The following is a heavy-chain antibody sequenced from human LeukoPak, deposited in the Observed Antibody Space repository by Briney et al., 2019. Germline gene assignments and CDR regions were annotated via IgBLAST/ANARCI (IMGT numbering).Heavy chain of an antibody. Sequence: SVKVSCKASGGTXNTYAITWVRQAPGQGLEWMGRIIPILDVADSAQRFQGRVTITADRSTSTVYMELNSLRSEDTAIYYCARFPVRGYTYGSVIHHMDVWGQGTTVIVSS. CDR1: GGTXNTYA. D-gene: IGHD5-18*01. CDR2: IIPILDVA. J-gene: IGHJ6*02. V-gene: IGHV1-69*04. CDR3: ARFPVRGYTYGSVIHHMDV.